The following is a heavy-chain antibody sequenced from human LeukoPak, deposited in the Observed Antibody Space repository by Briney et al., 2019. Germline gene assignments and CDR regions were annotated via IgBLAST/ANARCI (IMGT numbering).Heavy chain of an antibody. V-gene: IGHV4-39*07. D-gene: IGHD3-22*01. CDR2: IYYSGST. Sequence: SETLSLTCTVSGGSISSSSYYWGWIRQPPGKGLEWIGSIYYSGSTYYNPSLKSRVTISVDTSKNQFSLKLSSVTAADTAVYYCAGNYYYDSSGYDFDYWGQGTLVTVSS. J-gene: IGHJ4*02. CDR3: AGNYYYDSSGYDFDY. CDR1: GGSISSSSYY.